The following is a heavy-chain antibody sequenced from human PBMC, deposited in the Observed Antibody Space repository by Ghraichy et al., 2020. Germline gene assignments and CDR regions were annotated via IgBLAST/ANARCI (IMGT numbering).Heavy chain of an antibody. CDR3: AKTLSSLYYFDY. J-gene: IGHJ4*02. CDR2: ISGAGGST. CDR1: GFTFADYA. V-gene: IGHV3-43*02. D-gene: IGHD6-13*01. Sequence: GGSLRLSCAASGFTFADYAMHWVRQAPGKGLEWVSLISGAGGSTYYADSVKGRFTISRDNSKNSLYLQMNSLRTEDTALYYCAKTLSSLYYFDYWGQGTLVTVSS.